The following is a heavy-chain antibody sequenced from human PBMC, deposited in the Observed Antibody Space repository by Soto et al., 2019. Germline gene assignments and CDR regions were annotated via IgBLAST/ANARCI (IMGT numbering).Heavy chain of an antibody. Sequence: ASVKVACKASGYTFPGYYMHWVRQAPGQGLEWMGWINPNSGGTNYAQKFQGWVTMTRDTSISTAYMELSRLRSDDTAVYYCARGIDSRSNYDFWSGSMSNKYYYMDVWGKGTTVTVSS. CDR1: GYTFPGYY. V-gene: IGHV1-2*04. J-gene: IGHJ6*03. D-gene: IGHD3-3*01. CDR3: ARGIDSRSNYDFWSGSMSNKYYYMDV. CDR2: INPNSGGT.